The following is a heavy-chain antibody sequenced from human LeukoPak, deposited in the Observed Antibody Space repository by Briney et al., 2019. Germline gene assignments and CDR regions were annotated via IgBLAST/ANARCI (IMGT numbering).Heavy chain of an antibody. D-gene: IGHD3-10*01. CDR1: GYTFTSYG. J-gene: IGHJ4*02. CDR3: ARATQYYYGSGSYTD. V-gene: IGHV1-18*01. Sequence: SVKVSCKASGYTFTSYGISWVRQAPGQGLEWMGWISAYNGNTNYAQKLQGRVTMTTDTSTSTAYMELRSLRSDDTAVYYCARATQYYYGSGSYTDWGQGTLVTVSS. CDR2: ISAYNGNT.